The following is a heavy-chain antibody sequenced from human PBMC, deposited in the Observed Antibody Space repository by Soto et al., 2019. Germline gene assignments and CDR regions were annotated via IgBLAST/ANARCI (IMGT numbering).Heavy chain of an antibody. D-gene: IGHD3-22*01. J-gene: IGHJ5*02. Sequence: GGSLRLSCAASGFTFSSYAMSWVRQAPGKGLEWVSAISGSGGSTYYADSVKGRFTISRDNSKNTLYLQMNSLRAEDTAVYYCAKAGAYYYDSSGYYCWFDTWGQGTLVTVSS. CDR3: AKAGAYYYDSSGYYCWFDT. CDR2: ISGSGGST. CDR1: GFTFSSYA. V-gene: IGHV3-23*01.